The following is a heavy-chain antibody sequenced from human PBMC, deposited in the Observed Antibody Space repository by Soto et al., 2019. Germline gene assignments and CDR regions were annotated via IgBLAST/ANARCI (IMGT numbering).Heavy chain of an antibody. J-gene: IGHJ3*01. CDR1: GFNVSDHY. D-gene: IGHD4-4*01. Sequence: VQLVESGGGLIQPGGSLRISCAGSGFNVSDHYISWVRQAPGKGLEWLGSIHSGGSTYYEDYVKDRFTIYRDDSRNTLYLTMNSLRGEDTAVYYCARGGNLAFHVWGQGTMVTVSS. V-gene: IGHV3-53*01. CDR2: IHSGGST. CDR3: ARGGNLAFHV.